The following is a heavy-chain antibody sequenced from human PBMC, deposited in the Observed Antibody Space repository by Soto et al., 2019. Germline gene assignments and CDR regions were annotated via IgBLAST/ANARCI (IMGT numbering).Heavy chain of an antibody. J-gene: IGHJ4*02. V-gene: IGHV4-31*03. D-gene: IGHD3-10*01. Sequence: SETLSLTCTVSGGSISSGGYYWSWIRQHPGKGLEWIGYIYYSGSTYYNPSLKSRVTISVDTSKNQFSLKLSSVTAADTAVYYCARGVRHGITMVRGARTYYFDYWGQGTLVTVSS. CDR2: IYYSGST. CDR3: ARGVRHGITMVRGARTYYFDY. CDR1: GGSISSGGYY.